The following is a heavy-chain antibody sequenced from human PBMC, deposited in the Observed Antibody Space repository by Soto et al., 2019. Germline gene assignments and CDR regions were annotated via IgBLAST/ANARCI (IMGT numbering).Heavy chain of an antibody. CDR1: GGSFSGYY. J-gene: IGHJ3*02. D-gene: IGHD6-13*01. CDR2: INHSGRT. V-gene: IGHV4-34*01. CDR3: ARGRGIAAAGSVDAFDI. Sequence: SETLSLTCAVYGGSFSGYYWSWIRQPPGKGLEWIGEINHSGRTNYNPSLKRRVTISVDTSKNQFSLKLSSVTAADTAVYYCARGRGIAAAGSVDAFDIWGQGTMVTVSS.